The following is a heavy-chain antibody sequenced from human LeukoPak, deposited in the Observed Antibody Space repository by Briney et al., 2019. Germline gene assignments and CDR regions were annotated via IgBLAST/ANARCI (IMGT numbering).Heavy chain of an antibody. D-gene: IGHD3-22*01. CDR2: ISGSGGST. Sequence: PGGSLRLSCAACGFTFSSYAMSWVRQAPGKGLEWVSAISGSGGSTYYADSMKGRFTISRDNSKNTLYLQMNSLRAEDTAVYYCAQDGQAATYYYDSGAYCYDYWGQGTLVTVSS. J-gene: IGHJ4*02. CDR1: GFTFSSYA. CDR3: AQDGQAATYYYDSGAYCYDY. V-gene: IGHV3-23*01.